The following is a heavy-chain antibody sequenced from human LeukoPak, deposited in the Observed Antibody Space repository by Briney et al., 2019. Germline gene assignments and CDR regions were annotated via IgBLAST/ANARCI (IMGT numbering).Heavy chain of an antibody. Sequence: SETLSLTCTVSGGSISSGGYYWSWIRQHPGKGLEWIGYIYYSGSTYYNSSLKSRVTISVDTSKNQFSLKLSSETAADTAVYYCARVRSIVATIGGPVDYWGQGTLVTVSS. CDR2: IYYSGST. V-gene: IGHV4-31*03. CDR1: GGSISSGGYY. D-gene: IGHD5-12*01. CDR3: ARVRSIVATIGGPVDY. J-gene: IGHJ4*02.